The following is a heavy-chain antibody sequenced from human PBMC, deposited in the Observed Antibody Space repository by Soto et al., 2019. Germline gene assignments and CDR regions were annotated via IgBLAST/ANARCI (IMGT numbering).Heavy chain of an antibody. D-gene: IGHD1-1*01. CDR1: GASISSYY. J-gene: IGHJ3*01. V-gene: IGHV4-59*01. Sequence: QVQLQESGPGLVKPSETLSLTCTVSGASISSYYWSWIRQPPGKGLEWVGYIFYSGNTNCTPSLQSRGTISVDTSKNQFSLKLNSVTAADTAVYYCASRDYNYAFEVWGQGTVVTVSS. CDR2: IFYSGNT. CDR3: ASRDYNYAFEV.